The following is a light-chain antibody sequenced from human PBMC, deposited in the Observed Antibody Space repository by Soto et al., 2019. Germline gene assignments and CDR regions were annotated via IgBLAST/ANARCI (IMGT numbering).Light chain of an antibody. CDR1: QSVDGY. Sequence: EVVMTQSPGTLSVSLGEIATLSCRASQSVDGYLAWYQQKPGQAPRLILYGASTRATGVTARFRGGGSGTEFTLTISSLQSEDSAVYYCQQYHKWPPITFGQGTRLEIK. J-gene: IGKJ5*01. CDR3: QQYHKWPPIT. CDR2: GAS. V-gene: IGKV3-15*01.